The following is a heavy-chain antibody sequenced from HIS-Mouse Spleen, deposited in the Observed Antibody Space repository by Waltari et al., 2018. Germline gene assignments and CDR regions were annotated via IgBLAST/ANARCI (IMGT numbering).Heavy chain of an antibody. D-gene: IGHD6-13*01. CDR3: AREIPYSSSWYDWYFDL. J-gene: IGHJ2*01. CDR2: IYYSGST. CDR1: GGSISSSSYY. Sequence: QLQLQESGPGLVKPSETLSLTCTVSGGSISSSSYYWVWIRQPPGKGLEWIGRIYYSGSTYYNPSLKSRVTISVDTSKNQFSLKLSSVTAADTAVYYGAREIPYSSSWYDWYFDLWGRGTLVTVSS. V-gene: IGHV4-39*07.